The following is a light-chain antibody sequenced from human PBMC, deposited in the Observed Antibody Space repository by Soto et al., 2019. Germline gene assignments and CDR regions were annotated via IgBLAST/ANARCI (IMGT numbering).Light chain of an antibody. J-gene: IGKJ2*01. V-gene: IGKV3-15*01. CDR2: GAS. CDR1: QSVSSN. Sequence: EVVMTPSPATLSVSPGERATLSCRASQSVSSNLAWYQQKPGQAPRLLIYGASTRATGIPARFSGSGSGTEFTLTISILQSEDFAVYYCQQYNNWPPYTFGQGTKGDIK. CDR3: QQYNNWPPYT.